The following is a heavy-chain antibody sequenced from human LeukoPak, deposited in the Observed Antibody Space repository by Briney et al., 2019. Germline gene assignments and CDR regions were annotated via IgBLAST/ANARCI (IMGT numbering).Heavy chain of an antibody. CDR2: INSDGINT. D-gene: IGHD3-10*01. V-gene: IGHV3-74*01. Sequence: GGSLRLSCAASGFTFSNYWMHWVRQAPGKGLVWVPRINSDGINTSYADSVKGRFTISRDNAKNTLNLQMNSLRAEDTAVYYCARSKMVRGVIIYYFDYWGQGTLVTVSS. CDR1: GFTFSNYW. J-gene: IGHJ4*02. CDR3: ARSKMVRGVIIYYFDY.